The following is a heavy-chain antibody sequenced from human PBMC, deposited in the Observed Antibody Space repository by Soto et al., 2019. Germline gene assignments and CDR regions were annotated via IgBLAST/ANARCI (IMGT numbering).Heavy chain of an antibody. CDR1: GFTFSSYA. V-gene: IGHV3-30-3*01. Sequence: QVQLVESGGGVVQPGRSLRLSCAASGFTFSSYAMHWVRQAPGKGLEWVAVISYDGSNKYYADSVKGRFTISRDNSKNTLYLQMNSLRAEDTAVYYCARDLGAAAGTEGPAYDYWGLGTLVTVSS. D-gene: IGHD6-13*01. J-gene: IGHJ4*02. CDR2: ISYDGSNK. CDR3: ARDLGAAAGTEGPAYDY.